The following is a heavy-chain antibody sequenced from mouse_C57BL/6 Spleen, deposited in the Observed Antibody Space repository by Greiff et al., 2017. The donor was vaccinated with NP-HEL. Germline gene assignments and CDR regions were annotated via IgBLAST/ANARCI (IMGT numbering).Heavy chain of an antibody. Sequence: VQLQQSGPGLVKPSQSLSLTCSVTGYSITSGYYWNWIRQFPGNKLEWMGYISYDGSNNYNPSLKNRISITRDTSKNQFFLKLNCVTTEDTATYYCARDRYYDFFDYWGQGTTLTVSS. CDR3: ARDRYYDFFDY. CDR2: ISYDGSN. CDR1: GYSITSGYY. V-gene: IGHV3-6*01. D-gene: IGHD1-1*01. J-gene: IGHJ2*01.